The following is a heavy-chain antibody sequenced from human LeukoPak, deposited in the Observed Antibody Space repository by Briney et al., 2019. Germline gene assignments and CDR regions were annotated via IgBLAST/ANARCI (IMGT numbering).Heavy chain of an antibody. D-gene: IGHD3-3*01. CDR1: GNTLRELP. CDR2: FDPENAEI. CDR3: ATRGSDFWSGFDF. Sequence: ASVRVSCKLSGNTLRELPIQWVRQAGGKGLEWMAGFDPENAEIVYAQKFQGRVTMTEDTSTNTAYMELTSLTSDDTALYYCATRGSDFWSGFDFWGQGTQVTVSS. V-gene: IGHV1-24*01. J-gene: IGHJ4*02.